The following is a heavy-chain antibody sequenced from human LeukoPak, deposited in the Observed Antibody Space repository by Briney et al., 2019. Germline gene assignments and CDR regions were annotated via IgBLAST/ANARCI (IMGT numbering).Heavy chain of an antibody. CDR3: VKYQLPYAYLDY. CDR1: GFTFSSYW. V-gene: IGHV3-7*01. CDR2: INQDGSEK. J-gene: IGHJ4*02. D-gene: IGHD2-2*01. Sequence: GGSLRLSCAASGFTFSSYWMSRVRQAPGKGLEWVANINQDGSEKYYVDSVEGRFTISRDNAKNSLYLQMNSLRAEDTAVYYCVKYQLPYAYLDYWGQGTLVTVSS.